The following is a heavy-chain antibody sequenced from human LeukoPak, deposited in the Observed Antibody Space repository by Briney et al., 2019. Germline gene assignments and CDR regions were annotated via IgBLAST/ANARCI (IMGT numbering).Heavy chain of an antibody. Sequence: SESLSLTCTVSGGSISSYYWSWIRQPAGKGLEWIGCVYSSGSTNYNPSLKSRVTISVDTSTNQFSLKLTSVTAADTAVYYCARHRFNSVWSTFDIWGQGTMVTVSS. V-gene: IGHV4-59*08. CDR2: VYSSGST. J-gene: IGHJ3*02. D-gene: IGHD6-19*01. CDR1: GGSISSYY. CDR3: ARHRFNSVWSTFDI.